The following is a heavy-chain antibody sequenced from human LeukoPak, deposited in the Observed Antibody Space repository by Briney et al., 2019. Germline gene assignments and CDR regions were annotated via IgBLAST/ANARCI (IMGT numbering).Heavy chain of an antibody. CDR3: ASYLYAVDTAMVDYYYFDY. CDR2: INPNSGGT. Sequence: ASVKVSCKASGYTFTGYYMHWVRQAPGQGLEWMGWINPNSGGTNYAQKFQGRVTMTRDTSISTAYMELSRLRSDHTAVYYCASYLYAVDTAMVDYYYFDYWGQGTLVTVSS. D-gene: IGHD5-18*01. CDR1: GYTFTGYY. J-gene: IGHJ4*02. V-gene: IGHV1-2*02.